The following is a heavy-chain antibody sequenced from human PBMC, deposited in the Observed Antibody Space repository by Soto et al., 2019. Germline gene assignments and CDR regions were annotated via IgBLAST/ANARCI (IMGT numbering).Heavy chain of an antibody. CDR1: GFTFSSYG. CDR3: ARENYDFWSGYGEGRFDY. J-gene: IGHJ4*02. Sequence: GGSLRLSCAASGFTFSSYGMHWVRQAPGKGLEWVAVIWYDGSNKYYADSVKGRFTISRDNSKNTLYLQMNSLRAEETAVYYCARENYDFWSGYGEGRFDYWGQGTLVTVSS. D-gene: IGHD3-3*01. V-gene: IGHV3-33*01. CDR2: IWYDGSNK.